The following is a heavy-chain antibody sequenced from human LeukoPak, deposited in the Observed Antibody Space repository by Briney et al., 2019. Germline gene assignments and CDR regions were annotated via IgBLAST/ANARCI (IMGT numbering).Heavy chain of an antibody. Sequence: PSETLSLTCTASGGSISRSTYYWGWIRQPPGKGLEWIGSIYYSGSTYYNPSLKSRVTISVDTSKNQFSLKLSSVTAADTAVYYCARLESYYYDSSGYYWGQGTLVTVSS. CDR3: ARLESYYYDSSGYY. CDR1: GGSISRSTYY. CDR2: IYYSGST. V-gene: IGHV4-39*01. J-gene: IGHJ4*02. D-gene: IGHD3-22*01.